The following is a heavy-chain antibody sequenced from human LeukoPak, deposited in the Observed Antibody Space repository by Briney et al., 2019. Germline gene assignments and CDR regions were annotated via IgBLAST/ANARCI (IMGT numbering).Heavy chain of an antibody. CDR1: GGSISSYY. J-gene: IGHJ4*02. CDR2: INHSGST. D-gene: IGHD6-6*01. CDR3: AGMGPGSSSGTLLDY. V-gene: IGHV4-34*01. Sequence: SETLSLTCTVSGGSISSYYWSWIRQPPGKGLEWIGEINHSGSTNYNPSLKSRVTISVDTSKNQFSLKLSSVTAADTAVYYCAGMGPGSSSGTLLDYWGQGTLVTVSS.